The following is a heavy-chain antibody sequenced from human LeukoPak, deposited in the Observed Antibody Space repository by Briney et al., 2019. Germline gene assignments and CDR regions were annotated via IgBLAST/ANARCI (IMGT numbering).Heavy chain of an antibody. J-gene: IGHJ3*02. Sequence: PSETLSLTCTVSGGSISTDYWSWIRQPPGKGLDWIGYVSFGGGTNYNPSLKSRVFTSADTSKNQFSLNLTSVTAADTAVYYCVRASVESGGAFDIWGQGTMVTVSS. CDR2: VSFGGGT. CDR3: VRASVESGGAFDI. CDR1: GGSISTDY. D-gene: IGHD2-15*01. V-gene: IGHV4-59*01.